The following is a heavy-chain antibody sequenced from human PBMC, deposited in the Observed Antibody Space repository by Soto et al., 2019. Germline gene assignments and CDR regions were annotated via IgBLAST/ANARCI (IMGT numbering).Heavy chain of an antibody. CDR2: INHSGST. CDR1: GGSFSDYS. CDR3: ARETYGDYVGYFDL. J-gene: IGHJ4*02. Sequence: SETLSLTCAVYGGSFSDYSWTWIRQPPGKGLEWIGEINHSGSTYYNPSLMSRVTISVDTSKNQFSLKVRSVTAADTAVYYCARETYGDYVGYFDLWGQGIQVTVSS. V-gene: IGHV4-34*01. D-gene: IGHD4-17*01.